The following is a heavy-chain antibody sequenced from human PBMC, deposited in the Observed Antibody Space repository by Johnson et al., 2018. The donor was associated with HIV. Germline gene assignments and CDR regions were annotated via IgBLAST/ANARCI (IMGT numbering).Heavy chain of an antibody. V-gene: IGHV3-7*01. D-gene: IGHD5-24*01. CDR3: AKDRRDVYTSLGAFDI. J-gene: IGHJ3*02. Sequence: VQLVESGGGLIEPGGSLRLSCAASGFTVSSNYMSWVRQAPGKGLAWVANIKQDGSEKYYVDSVKGRLPISRDNAKDALYLQMNSLRAEDTVGYYCAKDRRDVYTSLGAFDIWGQGTLVTVSS. CDR2: IKQDGSEK. CDR1: GFTVSSNY.